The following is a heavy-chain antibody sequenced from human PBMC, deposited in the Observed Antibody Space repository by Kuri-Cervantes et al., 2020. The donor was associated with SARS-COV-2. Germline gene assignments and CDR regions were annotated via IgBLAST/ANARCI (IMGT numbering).Heavy chain of an antibody. D-gene: IGHD2-2*01. CDR3: ASPIYCSSTSCYLGRSHDAFDI. Sequence: GGSLRLSCAASGFTFSDYYMSWIRQAPGKGLEWVSYISRSGSTIYYADSVKGRFTISRDNAKNSLYLQMNSLRAEDTAVYYCASPIYCSSTSCYLGRSHDAFDIWGQGTMVTVSS. V-gene: IGHV3-11*04. CDR1: GFTFSDYY. CDR2: ISRSGSTI. J-gene: IGHJ3*02.